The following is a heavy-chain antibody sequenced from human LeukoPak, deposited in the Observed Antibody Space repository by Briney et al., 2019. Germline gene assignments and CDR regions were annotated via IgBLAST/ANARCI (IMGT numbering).Heavy chain of an antibody. Sequence: PSQTLSLTCTVSGGSISSGSYYWSWIRQPGGKGLEWIGRIYTTGSTNYNPSLKSRVTISVDTSKNQFSLKLSSVTAADTAVYYCARGYDWTYILAHWGQGTLVTVSS. J-gene: IGHJ4*02. CDR2: IYTTGST. V-gene: IGHV4-61*02. CDR3: ARGYDWTYILAH. D-gene: IGHD1-7*01. CDR1: GGSISSGSYY.